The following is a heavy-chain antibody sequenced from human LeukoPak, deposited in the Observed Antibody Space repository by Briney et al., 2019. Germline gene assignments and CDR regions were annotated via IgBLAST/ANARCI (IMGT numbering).Heavy chain of an antibody. CDR3: ARLTNAFDI. CDR1: GGSIKSGSYY. V-gene: IGHV4-39*01. Sequence: PSETLSLTCTVSGGSIKSGSYYWGWIRQPPGKGLEWIGSIYYSGRTYYNPSLESRVTISVDTSENEFSLKLSSVTATDTAVYYCARLTNAFDIWGQGTMVTVSS. J-gene: IGHJ3*02. CDR2: IYYSGRT.